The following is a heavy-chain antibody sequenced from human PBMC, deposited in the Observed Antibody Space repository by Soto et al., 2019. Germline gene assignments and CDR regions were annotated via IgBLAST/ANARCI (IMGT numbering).Heavy chain of an antibody. CDR2: ISYDGSNK. Sequence: PGGALRLSCSASGFAFSSYCMHWVRQAPGKGLEWVAVISYDGSNKYYADSVKGRFTISRDNSKNTLYLQMNSLRAEDTAVYYCAKDPTRQLVAYFEYWGQGTLVLVSS. CDR1: GFAFSSYC. CDR3: AKDPTRQLVAYFEY. J-gene: IGHJ4*02. D-gene: IGHD6-6*01. V-gene: IGHV3-30*18.